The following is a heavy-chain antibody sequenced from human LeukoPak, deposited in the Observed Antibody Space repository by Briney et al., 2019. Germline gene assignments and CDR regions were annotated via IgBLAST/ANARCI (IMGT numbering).Heavy chain of an antibody. D-gene: IGHD3-22*01. CDR1: GGSISSYY. CDR3: ASLTYYYDSSGYYSGAFDI. V-gene: IGHV4-59*01. CDR2: IYYSGST. Sequence: SETLSLTCTVSGGSISSYYWSWIRQPPGKGLEWIGYIYYSGSTNYNPSLKSRVTISVDTSKNQFSLKLSSVPAADTAVYYCASLTYYYDSSGYYSGAFDIWGQGTMVTVSS. J-gene: IGHJ3*02.